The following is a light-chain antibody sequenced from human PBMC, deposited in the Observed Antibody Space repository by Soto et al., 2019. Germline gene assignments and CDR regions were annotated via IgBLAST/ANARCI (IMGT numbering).Light chain of an antibody. V-gene: IGKV2-28*01. CDR1: QSLLHSNGYNY. CDR2: LGS. CDR3: QQSYNTPPP. Sequence: DIVVTHSTLSLPVTPGEPASISCRSSQSLLHSNGYNYLDWYLQKPGQSPQLLIYLGSNRASGVPDRFSGSESGTDFTLPISSLQAEDVAVYSCQQSYNTPPPFRGGTK. J-gene: IGKJ4*01.